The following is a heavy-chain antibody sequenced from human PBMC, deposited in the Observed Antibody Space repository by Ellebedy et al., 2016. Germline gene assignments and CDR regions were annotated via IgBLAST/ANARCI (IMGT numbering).Heavy chain of an antibody. CDR1: GGSISSGGYY. J-gene: IGHJ5*02. V-gene: IGHV4-39*07. Sequence: SETLSLTXTVSGGSISSGGYYWGWIRQPPGKGLEWIGSIYYSGSTYYNPSLKSRVTISVDTSKNQFSLKLSSVTAADTAVYYCARSPAARSVWFDPWGQGTLVTVSS. D-gene: IGHD2-2*01. CDR2: IYYSGST. CDR3: ARSPAARSVWFDP.